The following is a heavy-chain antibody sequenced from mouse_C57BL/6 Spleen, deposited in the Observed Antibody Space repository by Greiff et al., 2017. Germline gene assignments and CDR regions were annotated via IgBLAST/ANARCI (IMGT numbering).Heavy chain of an antibody. V-gene: IGHV14-2*01. CDR2: IDPEDGET. CDR3: ARVGYGFDY. Sequence: VQLQQSGAELVRPGASVTLSCKASGYTFTDYEMHWVKQRTEQGLEWIGRIDPEDGETKYAPKFQGKATITADTSSNTAYLQLSSLTSEDTAVYYCARVGYGFDYWGQGTTLTVSS. CDR1: GYTFTDYE. D-gene: IGHD2-2*01. J-gene: IGHJ2*01.